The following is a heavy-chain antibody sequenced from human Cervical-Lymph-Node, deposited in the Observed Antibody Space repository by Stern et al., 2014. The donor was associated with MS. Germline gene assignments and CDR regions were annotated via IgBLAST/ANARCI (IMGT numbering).Heavy chain of an antibody. V-gene: IGHV4-31*03. J-gene: IGHJ4*02. D-gene: IGHD3-22*01. CDR1: GASISSSAYY. CDR2: IYYSGST. CDR3: AANNYQSSGFHYTFDN. Sequence: QVQLQESGPGLVRPSQTLSLTCTVSGASISSSAYYWTWIRQHPGKGLEWVGHIYYSGSTYSNPSLKSRVTVSLDTSKNQFSLRLSSVTAADTAVYYCAANNYQSSGFHYTFDNWGQGTLVTVAS.